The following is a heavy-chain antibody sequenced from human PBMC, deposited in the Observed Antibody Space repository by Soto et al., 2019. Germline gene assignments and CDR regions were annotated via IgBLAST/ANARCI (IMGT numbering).Heavy chain of an antibody. CDR2: IYYNDDR. J-gene: IGHJ4*02. V-gene: IGHV2-5*01. D-gene: IGHD5-12*01. CDR1: GFSFTTSGVA. CDR3: AHSDGGYEIIYFDF. Sequence: SGPTLVNPTQTLTLTCTFSGFSFTTSGVAVGWIRQTPGGALEWLTLIYYNDDRRFSPSLKTRLTITGDTSKNQVVLSLTNVDPGDTATYFCAHSDGGYEIIYFDFWGQGIPVTVSS.